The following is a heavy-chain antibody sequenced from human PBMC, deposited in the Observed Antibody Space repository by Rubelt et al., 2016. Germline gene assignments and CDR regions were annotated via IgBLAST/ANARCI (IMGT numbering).Heavy chain of an antibody. Sequence: QVQLVQSGAEVKKPGSSVKVSCKASGGTFSSYAISWVRQAPGQGLEWMGRIIPILGIAKYAQKFQGRVTITAGKYTSTAYMELSSLRSEDTDVYYCARDGAVVVYWGQGTLVTVSS. J-gene: IGHJ4*02. CDR3: ARDGAVVVY. V-gene: IGHV1-69*04. D-gene: IGHD2-21*01. CDR1: GGTFSSYA. CDR2: IIPILGIA.